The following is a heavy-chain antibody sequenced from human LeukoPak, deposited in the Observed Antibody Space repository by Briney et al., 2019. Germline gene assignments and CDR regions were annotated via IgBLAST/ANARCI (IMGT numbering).Heavy chain of an antibody. Sequence: SETLSLTCTASGGSITGHYWTWIRQSPGKGLEWIGFVYDNGNTNYNSSLQSRVTMSVDTSTNQLSLKMTSVTAADTAIYYCARVFRGVVTSNWFDPWGQGTLVTVSS. D-gene: IGHD2-21*02. CDR2: VYDNGNT. CDR3: ARVFRGVVTSNWFDP. CDR1: GGSITGHY. V-gene: IGHV4-59*11. J-gene: IGHJ5*02.